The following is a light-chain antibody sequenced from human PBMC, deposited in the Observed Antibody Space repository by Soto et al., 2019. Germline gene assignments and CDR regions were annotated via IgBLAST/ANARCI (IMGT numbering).Light chain of an antibody. Sequence: QSVLTHPPSVSGAPGQRVTISCTGNSSNIGAGYDVLWSQQLPGTAPKVVIYGNTDRPTGVPDRFSASKSGASASLAISGLQPDDEADYYCHSYDRSLSGAVFGGGTKLTVL. V-gene: IGLV1-40*01. CDR3: HSYDRSLSGAV. CDR1: SSNIGAGYD. CDR2: GNT. J-gene: IGLJ2*01.